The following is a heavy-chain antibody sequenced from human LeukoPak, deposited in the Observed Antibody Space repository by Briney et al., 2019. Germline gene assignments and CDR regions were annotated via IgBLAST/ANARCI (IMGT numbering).Heavy chain of an antibody. D-gene: IGHD3-3*01. J-gene: IGHJ4*02. CDR3: ARTYDFWSGYSFDY. CDR1: GFTFSSYW. CDR2: INTDGSST. V-gene: IGHV3-74*01. Sequence: GGSLRLSCAASGFTFSSYWMHWVRQAPGKGLVWVSRINTDGSSTNYADSVKGRFTISRDNAENTLYLQMNSLRAEDTAVYYCARTYDFWSGYSFDYWGQGTLVTVSS.